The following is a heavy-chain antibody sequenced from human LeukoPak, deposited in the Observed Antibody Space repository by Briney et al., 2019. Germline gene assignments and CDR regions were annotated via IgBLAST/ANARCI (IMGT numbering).Heavy chain of an antibody. CDR1: GFTFSSYG. Sequence: GGSLRLSCAASGFTFSSYGMNWVRQAPGKGLEWVSYISSSGSTIYYADSVKGRFTISRDNAKNSLYLQMNSLRAEDTAVYYCARGYYDILTGYSLDYWGQGTLVTVSS. CDR2: ISSSGSTI. J-gene: IGHJ4*02. V-gene: IGHV3-48*03. D-gene: IGHD3-9*01. CDR3: ARGYYDILTGYSLDY.